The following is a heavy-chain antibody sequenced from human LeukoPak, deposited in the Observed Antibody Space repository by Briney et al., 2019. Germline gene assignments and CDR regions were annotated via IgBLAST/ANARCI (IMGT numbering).Heavy chain of an antibody. Sequence: GESLKISCKGSGYSFTSYWIGWVRQMPGKGLEWMGIIYPGDSDTRSSPSFQGQVTISADKSISTAYLQWSSLKASDTAMYYCARHGHSSSLWFGYNWFDPWGQGTLVTVSS. CDR3: ARHGHSSSLWFGYNWFDP. CDR2: IYPGDSDT. D-gene: IGHD6-13*01. J-gene: IGHJ5*02. V-gene: IGHV5-51*01. CDR1: GYSFTSYW.